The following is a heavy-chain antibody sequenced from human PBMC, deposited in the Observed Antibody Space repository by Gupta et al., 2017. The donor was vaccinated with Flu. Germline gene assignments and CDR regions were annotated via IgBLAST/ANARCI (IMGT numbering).Heavy chain of an antibody. D-gene: IGHD4-17*01. Sequence: QWVRQAPGKGVVWVSRINPDGSSTTYADSVKGRFTISRDNAKNTLYLQMNSLGADDTAVYYCATVTTGCWGQGTLVTV. CDR2: INPDGSST. CDR3: ATVTTGC. J-gene: IGHJ4*02. V-gene: IGHV3-74*03.